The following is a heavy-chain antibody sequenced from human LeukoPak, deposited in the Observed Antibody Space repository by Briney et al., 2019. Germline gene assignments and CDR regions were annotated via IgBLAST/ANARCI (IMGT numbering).Heavy chain of an antibody. J-gene: IGHJ3*02. CDR3: ARQPANTAAFDI. Sequence: SETLSLTCTVSGVSINAYYWSWIRQPPGKGLEWIAYVRDNGENNYNPSLKSRVAISVDTANNQISLRLNFVTAADTAIYYCARQPANTAAFDIWGLGTMVTVSS. D-gene: IGHD5-18*01. CDR2: VRDNGEN. CDR1: GVSINAYY. V-gene: IGHV4-59*08.